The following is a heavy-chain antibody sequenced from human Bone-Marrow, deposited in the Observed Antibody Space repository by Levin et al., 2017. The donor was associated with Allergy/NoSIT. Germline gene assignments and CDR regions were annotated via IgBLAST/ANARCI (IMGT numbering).Heavy chain of an antibody. CDR3: ARSETVTAYYFDY. CDR1: GYSFTSYW. J-gene: IGHJ4*02. CDR2: IYPGDSDT. Sequence: GGSLRLSCKGSGYSFTSYWIGWVRQMPGKGLEWMGIIYPGDSDTRYSPSFQGQVTISADKSISTAYLQWSSLKASDTAMYYCARSETVTAYYFDYWGQGTLVTVSS. V-gene: IGHV5-51*01. D-gene: IGHD2-21*02.